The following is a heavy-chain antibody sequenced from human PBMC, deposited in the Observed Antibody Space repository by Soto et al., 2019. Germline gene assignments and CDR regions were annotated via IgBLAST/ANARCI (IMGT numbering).Heavy chain of an antibody. Sequence: EASVKVSCKASGGTFSSYAISWVRQAPGQGLEWMGGIIPIFGTANYAQKFQGRVTITADESTSTAYMELSSLRSEDTAVYYCASNQYYYGSGTAFKFDYWGQGTLVTVSS. V-gene: IGHV1-69*13. CDR1: GGTFSSYA. D-gene: IGHD3-10*01. CDR3: ASNQYYYGSGTAFKFDY. J-gene: IGHJ4*02. CDR2: IIPIFGTA.